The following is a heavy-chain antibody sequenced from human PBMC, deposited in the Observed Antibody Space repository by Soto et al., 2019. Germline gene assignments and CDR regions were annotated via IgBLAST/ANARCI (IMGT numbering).Heavy chain of an antibody. CDR2: ISSSGSTI. V-gene: IGHV3-48*03. CDR1: VFTFSSYE. D-gene: IGHD6-19*01. Sequence: TWGSLRISCASSVFTFSSYEMNWVRQAPGKGLEWVSYISSSGSTIYYADSVKGRFTISRDNSKNSLYLQMNSLRAEDTAVYYCARDQFMGSSGSYWDAFDIWGQGTMVTGSS. CDR3: ARDQFMGSSGSYWDAFDI. J-gene: IGHJ3*02.